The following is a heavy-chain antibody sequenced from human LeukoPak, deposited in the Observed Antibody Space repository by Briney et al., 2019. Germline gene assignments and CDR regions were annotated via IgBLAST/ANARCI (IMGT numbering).Heavy chain of an antibody. D-gene: IGHD2/OR15-2a*01. CDR3: ARDVRWFDP. J-gene: IGHJ5*02. CDR2: IYYSGIT. V-gene: IGHV4-59*01. CDR1: GGSISSYY. Sequence: SETLSLTCTVSGGSISSYYWSWIRQPPGKGLEWIGYIYYSGITNYNPSLKSRVTISVDTSKNQFSLKLSSVTAADTAVYYCARDVRWFDPWGQGTLVTASS.